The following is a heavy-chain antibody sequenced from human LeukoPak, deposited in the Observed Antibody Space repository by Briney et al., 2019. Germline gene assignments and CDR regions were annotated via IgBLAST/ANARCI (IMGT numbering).Heavy chain of an antibody. CDR3: AKCQYQLLFSGYYYYMDV. D-gene: IGHD2-2*01. Sequence: GGSLRLSCAASGFTFSSYEMNWVRQAPGKGLEWVSYISSSGSTIYYADSVKGRFTISRDNAKNSLYLQMDSLRAEDTAVYYCAKCQYQLLFSGYYYYMDVWGKGTTVTVSS. J-gene: IGHJ6*03. CDR2: ISSSGSTI. CDR1: GFTFSSYE. V-gene: IGHV3-48*03.